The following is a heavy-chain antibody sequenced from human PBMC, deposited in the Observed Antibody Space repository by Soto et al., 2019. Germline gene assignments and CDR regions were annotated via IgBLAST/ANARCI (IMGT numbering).Heavy chain of an antibody. V-gene: IGHV3-33*01. CDR2: IWYDGSNK. J-gene: IGHJ4*02. CDR3: ARAQGYCISTSCSIMVDY. CDR1: GFTFSSYG. Sequence: QVQLVESGGGVVQPGRSLRLSCAASGFTFSSYGMHWVRQAPGKGLEWVAVIWYDGSNKYYADSVKGRFTISRDNSKNTXXLQMNSLRAEDTAVYYCARAQGYCISTSCSIMVDYWGQGTLVTVSS. D-gene: IGHD2-2*01.